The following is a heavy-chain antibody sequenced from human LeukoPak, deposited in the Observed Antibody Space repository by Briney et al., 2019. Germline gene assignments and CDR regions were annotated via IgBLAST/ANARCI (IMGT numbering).Heavy chain of an antibody. D-gene: IGHD3-22*01. CDR2: IYYSGST. J-gene: IGHJ3*02. CDR1: GGSISTYY. CDR3: ARDYPDYDSHFTGAFDI. V-gene: IGHV4-59*12. Sequence: PSETLSLTCTVSGGSISTYYWSWIRQPPGKGLEWIGYIYYSGSTNYNPSLESRVTMSVDTSKNQFSLKLTSVTAADTAVYYCARDYPDYDSHFTGAFDIWGQGTMVTVSS.